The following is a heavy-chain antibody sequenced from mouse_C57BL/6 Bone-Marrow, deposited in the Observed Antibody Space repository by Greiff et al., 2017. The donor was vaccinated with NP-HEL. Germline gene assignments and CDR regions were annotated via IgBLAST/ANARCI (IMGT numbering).Heavy chain of an antibody. J-gene: IGHJ2*01. D-gene: IGHD1-1*02. CDR2: IDPENGDT. CDR3: TTYGPFDY. Sequence: VQLKESGAELVRPGASVKLSCTASGFNIKDDYMHWVKQRPEQGLEWIGWIDPENGDTEYASKFQGKATITADTSSNTAYLQLSSLTSEDTAVYYCTTYGPFDYWGQGTTLTVSS. CDR1: GFNIKDDY. V-gene: IGHV14-4*01.